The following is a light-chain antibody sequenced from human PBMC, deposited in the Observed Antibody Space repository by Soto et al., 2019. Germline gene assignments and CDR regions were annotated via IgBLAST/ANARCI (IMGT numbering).Light chain of an antibody. Sequence: EIMMTQSPATLSVSPGERATLSCRASQSVRSNLAWYQQKPGQAPRLLIYGASTRATGIPARFSGSGSGTEFTLTISSLQSGDFAIYYCQQYNNWPSVTFGQGTRLEMK. CDR1: QSVRSN. J-gene: IGKJ5*01. CDR2: GAS. V-gene: IGKV3-15*01. CDR3: QQYNNWPSVT.